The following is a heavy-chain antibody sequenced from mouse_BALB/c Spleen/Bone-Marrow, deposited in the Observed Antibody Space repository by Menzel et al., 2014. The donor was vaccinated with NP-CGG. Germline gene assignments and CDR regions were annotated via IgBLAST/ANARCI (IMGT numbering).Heavy chain of an antibody. CDR2: IDPANGNT. V-gene: IGHV14-3*02. Sequence: EVQLQQSGAELVKPGASVKLSCTASGFNIXDTYMHWVKQRPEQGLEWIGRIDPANGNTKYDPKFQGKATITADTSSNTAYLRLSNLTSEGTAVYYSAAYYSGSSYGFAYWGQGTLVTVSA. D-gene: IGHD1-1*01. CDR1: GFNIXDTY. CDR3: AAYYSGSSYGFAY. J-gene: IGHJ3*01.